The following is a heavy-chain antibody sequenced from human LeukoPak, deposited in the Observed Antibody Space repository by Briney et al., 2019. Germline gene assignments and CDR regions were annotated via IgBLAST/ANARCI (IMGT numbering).Heavy chain of an antibody. CDR3: ARDQTTIVPDYYTIFGVVIDPDY. V-gene: IGHV3-21*01. CDR2: ISSSSSYI. Sequence: PGGSLRLSCAASGFTFSSYAMNWVRQAPGKGLEWVSSISSSSSYIYYADSVKGRFTISRDNAKNSLYLQMNSLRAEDTAVYYCARDQTTIVPDYYTIFGVVIDPDYWGQGTLVTVSS. D-gene: IGHD3-3*01. CDR1: GFTFSSYA. J-gene: IGHJ4*02.